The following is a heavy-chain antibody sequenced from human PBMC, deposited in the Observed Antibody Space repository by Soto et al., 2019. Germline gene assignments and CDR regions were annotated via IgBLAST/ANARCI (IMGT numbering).Heavy chain of an antibody. CDR2: ISYDGSNK. Sequence: PGVSLRLSCAASGFTFSSYAMHWVRQAPGKGLEWVAVISYDGSNKYYADSVKGRFTISRDNSKNTLYLQMNSLRAEDTAVYYCARGYRITIFVVVIQGGIDLWGQGSPVTVSS. D-gene: IGHD3-3*01. J-gene: IGHJ5*02. CDR3: ARGYRITIFVVVIQGGIDL. CDR1: GFTFSSYA. V-gene: IGHV3-30-3*01.